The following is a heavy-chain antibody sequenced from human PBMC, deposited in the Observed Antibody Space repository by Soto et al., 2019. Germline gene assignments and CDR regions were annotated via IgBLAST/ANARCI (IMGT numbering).Heavy chain of an antibody. Sequence: QVQLQESGPGLVKPSETLSLTCTVSGGSISSYYWSWIRQPPGKGLEWIGYIYYSGSTNYNPSLKCRGTISVDTSKNQFSLKLSSVTAADTAVYYCARRYGYAFDIWGQGTMVTVSS. CDR3: ARRYGYAFDI. J-gene: IGHJ3*02. V-gene: IGHV4-59*01. CDR2: IYYSGST. CDR1: GGSISSYY. D-gene: IGHD4-17*01.